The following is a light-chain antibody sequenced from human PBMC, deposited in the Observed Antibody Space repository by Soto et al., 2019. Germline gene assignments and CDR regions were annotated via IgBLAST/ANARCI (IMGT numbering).Light chain of an antibody. CDR1: QSISIG. CDR3: QQRSNWPSIT. CDR2: DAS. Sequence: EIVLTQSPGTLSLSPGERATLSCRASQSISIGLAWYRQKPGQAPRLLIYDASNRATGIPARFSGSGSGTDFTLTISSLEPEDFAVYYCQQRSNWPSITFGQGTRLEIK. J-gene: IGKJ5*01. V-gene: IGKV3-11*01.